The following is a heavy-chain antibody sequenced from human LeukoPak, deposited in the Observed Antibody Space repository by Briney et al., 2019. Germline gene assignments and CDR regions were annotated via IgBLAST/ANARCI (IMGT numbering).Heavy chain of an antibody. CDR2: INPNSGGT. CDR1: GYTFTGYY. V-gene: IGHV1-2*02. J-gene: IGHJ4*02. D-gene: IGHD5-12*01. Sequence: ASVKVSCKASGYTFTGYYMHWVRLAPGQGLEWMGWINPNSGGTNYAQKFQGRVTMTRDTSISTAYMELSRLRSDDTAVYYCARGGAYSGYAEDYWGQGTLVTVSS. CDR3: ARGGAYSGYAEDY.